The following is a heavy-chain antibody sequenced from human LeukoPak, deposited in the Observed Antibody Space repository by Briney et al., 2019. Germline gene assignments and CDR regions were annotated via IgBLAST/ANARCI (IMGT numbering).Heavy chain of an antibody. CDR1: GYTFTSYG. CDR3: ARDSSSWYYYYYYMDV. D-gene: IGHD6-13*01. J-gene: IGHJ6*03. CDR2: ISAYNGNT. Sequence: GASVKVFCKGSGYTFTSYGISWVRQAPGQGLEWMGWISAYNGNTNYAQKLQGRVTMTTDTSTSTAYMELRSLRSDDTAVYYCARDSSSWYYYYYYMDVWGKGTTVTVSS. V-gene: IGHV1-18*01.